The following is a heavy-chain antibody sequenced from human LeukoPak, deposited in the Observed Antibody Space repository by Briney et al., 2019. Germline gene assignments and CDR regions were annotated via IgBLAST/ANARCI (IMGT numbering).Heavy chain of an antibody. CDR3: ARGDGYNDAEYLQH. V-gene: IGHV3-33*01. CDR2: IWYDGSNK. Sequence: PGGSLRLSCAASGFTFSSYGMHWVRQAAGKGLEGVAVIWYDGSNKYYGASVKGRFTISRDNSKKTLYLQMNSLRVEDTAVYYCARGDGYNDAEYLQHWGQGTLVTVS. J-gene: IGHJ1*01. CDR1: GFTFSSYG. D-gene: IGHD5-24*01.